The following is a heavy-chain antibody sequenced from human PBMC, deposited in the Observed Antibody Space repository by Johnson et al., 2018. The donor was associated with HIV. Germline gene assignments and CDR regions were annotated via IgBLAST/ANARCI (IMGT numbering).Heavy chain of an antibody. D-gene: IGHD2-15*01. CDR2: IKSKTDGGTT. CDR1: GFTVSSNY. CDR3: TTNVGRRVAAQPRVAFDI. V-gene: IGHV3-15*01. J-gene: IGHJ3*02. Sequence: VQLVESGGGLIQPGGSLRLSCAASGFTVSSNYMSWVRQAPGKGLEWVGRIKSKTDGGTTDYAAPVKGRFTISRDDSKNTLYLQMNSLKTEDTAVYYCTTNVGRRVAAQPRVAFDIWGQGTMVTVSS.